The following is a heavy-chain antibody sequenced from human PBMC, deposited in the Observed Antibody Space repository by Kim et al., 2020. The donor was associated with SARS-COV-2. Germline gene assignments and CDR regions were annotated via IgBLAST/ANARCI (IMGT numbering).Heavy chain of an antibody. D-gene: IGHD3-3*01. V-gene: IGHV1-58*01. CDR3: AAGDWSGWSNY. CDR2: T. Sequence: TNYAQKFQERVTITRDMSTSTAYMELSSLRSEDTAVYYCAAGDWSGWSNYWGQGTLVTVSS. J-gene: IGHJ4*02.